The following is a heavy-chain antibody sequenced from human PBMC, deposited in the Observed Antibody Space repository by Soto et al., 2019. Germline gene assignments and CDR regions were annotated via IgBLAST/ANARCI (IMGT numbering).Heavy chain of an antibody. Sequence: ASVKVSCKASGYTFTSYGISWVRQAPGQGLEWMGWISAYNGNTNYAQKLQGRVTMTTDTSTSTAYMGLRGLRSDDTAVYYCARVTYYDFWSGYFRDYYYYYMDVWGKGTTVTVSS. CDR3: ARVTYYDFWSGYFRDYYYYYMDV. CDR1: GYTFTSYG. D-gene: IGHD3-3*01. CDR2: ISAYNGNT. J-gene: IGHJ6*03. V-gene: IGHV1-18*01.